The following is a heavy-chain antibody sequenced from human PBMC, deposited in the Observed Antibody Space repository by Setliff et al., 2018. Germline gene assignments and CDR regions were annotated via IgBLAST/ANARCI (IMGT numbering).Heavy chain of an antibody. Sequence: PGGSLRLSCAASGFNFSSFGMHWVRQTPGKGLEWIGHIRFDGRKQNYADSVTGRFTISRDISTNTLFLEIDSLRSEDTGLYYCAREGSIGWSQYFHHWGQGTPVTVSS. V-gene: IGHV3-30*02. CDR2: IRFDGRKQ. CDR3: AREGSIGWSQYFHH. D-gene: IGHD6-19*01. CDR1: GFNFSSFG. J-gene: IGHJ1*01.